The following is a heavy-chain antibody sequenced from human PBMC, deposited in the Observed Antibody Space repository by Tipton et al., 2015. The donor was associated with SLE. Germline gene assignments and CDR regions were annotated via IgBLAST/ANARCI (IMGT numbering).Heavy chain of an antibody. CDR3: ARDRRGYSSSWSPTGAFDI. CDR1: GGSFSGYY. CDR2: IYYSGST. J-gene: IGHJ3*02. V-gene: IGHV4-34*01. D-gene: IGHD6-13*01. Sequence: LRLSCAVYGGSFSGYYWSWIRQPPGKGLEWIGSIYYSGSTYYNPSLKSRVTISVATSKNQFSLKLSSVTAADTAVYYCARDRRGYSSSWSPTGAFDIWGQGTMVTVSS.